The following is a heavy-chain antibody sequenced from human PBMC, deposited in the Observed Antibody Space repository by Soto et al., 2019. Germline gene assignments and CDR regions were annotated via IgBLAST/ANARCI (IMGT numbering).Heavy chain of an antibody. CDR2: ISYDGSNK. J-gene: IGHJ6*02. V-gene: IGHV3-30-3*01. Sequence: QVQLVESGGGVVQPGRSLRLSCAASGFTFSSYAMHWVRQAPGKGLEWVAVISYDGSNKYYADSVKGRFTISRDNSKNTLYLQMNSLRAEDTAVYYCARGGYYYYCMDVWGQGTTVTVSS. CDR3: ARGGYYYYCMDV. CDR1: GFTFSSYA.